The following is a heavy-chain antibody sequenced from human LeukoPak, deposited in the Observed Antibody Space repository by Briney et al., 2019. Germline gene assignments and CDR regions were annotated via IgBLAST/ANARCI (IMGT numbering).Heavy chain of an antibody. D-gene: IGHD3-9*01. CDR1: RFTFCGYA. CDR3: VKGMTGDYWYFDL. Sequence: TGGSLRLSCAACRFTFCGYAMHWGRQAPGKGLEYVSVVSSNGDSTYYADSMKGRVTISRDNSKNTLYLQMSSLRAEDTAVYYCVKGMTGDYWYFDLWGRGTLVTVSS. V-gene: IGHV3-64D*09. CDR2: VSSNGDST. J-gene: IGHJ2*01.